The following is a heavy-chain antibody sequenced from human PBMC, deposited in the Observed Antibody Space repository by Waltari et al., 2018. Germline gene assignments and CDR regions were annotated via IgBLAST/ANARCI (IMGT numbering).Heavy chain of an antibody. CDR3: ARQLAVWGAFDI. D-gene: IGHD1-20*01. CDR1: GYSFTSYW. J-gene: IGHJ3*02. CDR2: VYPGDSDT. V-gene: IGHV5-51*01. Sequence: EVQLVQSGAEVKKPGESLKLSCKGSGYSFTSYWIGWVRQMPGKGLAWMGSVYPGDSDTRYSPSFQGQVTIAADKAISTAYLQWSSLKASDTAMYYCARQLAVWGAFDIWGQGTMVTVSS.